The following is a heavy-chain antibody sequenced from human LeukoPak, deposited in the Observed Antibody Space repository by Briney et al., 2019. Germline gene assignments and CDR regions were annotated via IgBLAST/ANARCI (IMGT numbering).Heavy chain of an antibody. V-gene: IGHV4-31*03. CDR1: GGSISSGGYY. Sequence: SETLSLTCTVSGGSISSGGYYWSWIRQHPGKGLEWIGYIYHSGSTYYNPSLKSRVTISVDTSKNQFSLKLSSVTAADTAVYYCARVDNYNWFDPWGQGTLVTVSS. CDR2: IYHSGST. J-gene: IGHJ5*02. D-gene: IGHD1-20*01. CDR3: ARVDNYNWFDP.